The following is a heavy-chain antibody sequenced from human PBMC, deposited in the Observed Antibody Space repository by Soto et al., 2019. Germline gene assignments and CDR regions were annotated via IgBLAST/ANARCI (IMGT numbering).Heavy chain of an antibody. CDR2: IYHTGNT. CDR1: GGSISSSNW. Sequence: SETLSLTCAVSGGSISSSNWWNLVRQPPGKGLEWIGEIYHTGNTNYNPSLKSRVTISVDKSNNQFSLKLSSVTAADTAVYYCARDLTTATRGAFDIWGQGTMVTVSS. J-gene: IGHJ3*02. D-gene: IGHD3-10*01. CDR3: ARDLTTATRGAFDI. V-gene: IGHV4-4*02.